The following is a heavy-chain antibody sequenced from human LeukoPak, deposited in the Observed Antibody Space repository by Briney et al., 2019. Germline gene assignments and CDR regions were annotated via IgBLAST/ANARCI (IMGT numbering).Heavy chain of an antibody. CDR2: VNPSSGRT. Sequence: ASVKVSCKASGYTFTSYYMHWVRQAAGQGLEWMGIVNPSSGRTTYAQKFQGRVTMTRDTSTSTVYMELSSLRSEDTAVYYCARETGGDRRFNYWGQGTLVTVSS. CDR1: GYTFTSYY. V-gene: IGHV1-46*01. CDR3: ARETGGDRRFNY. D-gene: IGHD7-27*01. J-gene: IGHJ4*02.